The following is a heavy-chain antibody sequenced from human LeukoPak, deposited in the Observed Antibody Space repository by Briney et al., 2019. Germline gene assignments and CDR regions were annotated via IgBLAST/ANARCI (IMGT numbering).Heavy chain of an antibody. CDR3: ARAISSSSYYFDY. V-gene: IGHV1-2*06. Sequence: ASVKVSCKASGYTFTDYHMHWVRQAPGQGREWMGRINPNSGGTNYAQKFQGRVTMTRDTSISTAYMELSRLRSDDTAVYYCARAISSSSYYFDYWGQGTLVTVST. CDR1: GYTFTDYH. CDR2: INPNSGGT. J-gene: IGHJ4*02. D-gene: IGHD6-13*01.